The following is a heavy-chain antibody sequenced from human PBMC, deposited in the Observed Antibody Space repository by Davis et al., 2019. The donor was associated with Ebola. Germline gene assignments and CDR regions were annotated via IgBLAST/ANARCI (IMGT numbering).Heavy chain of an antibody. V-gene: IGHV4-4*09. CDR3: ARALGLRSGMDV. CDR1: GDSFNTYY. Sequence: LRLSCSLSGDSFNTYYWNWIRQPPGKGLEWVGYIHDGSANYHPSLKSRVTISVDTSKNQFSLKLTSVTAADTAVYYCARALGLRSGMDVWGQGTTVAVSS. CDR2: IHDGSA. J-gene: IGHJ6*02. D-gene: IGHD1-7*01.